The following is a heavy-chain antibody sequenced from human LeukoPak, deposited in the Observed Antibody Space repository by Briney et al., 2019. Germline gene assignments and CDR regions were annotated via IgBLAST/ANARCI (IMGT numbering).Heavy chain of an antibody. CDR3: ARASLYYDSSGYYPRDAFDI. J-gene: IGHJ3*02. Sequence: GGSLRLSCAASGFTFSSYSMNWVRQAPGKGLEWVSSISSSSSYIYYADSVKGRFTISRDNAKNSLYLQMNSLRAEDTAVYYCARASLYYDSSGYYPRDAFDIWGQGTMVTVSS. CDR2: ISSSSSYI. V-gene: IGHV3-21*01. D-gene: IGHD3-22*01. CDR1: GFTFSSYS.